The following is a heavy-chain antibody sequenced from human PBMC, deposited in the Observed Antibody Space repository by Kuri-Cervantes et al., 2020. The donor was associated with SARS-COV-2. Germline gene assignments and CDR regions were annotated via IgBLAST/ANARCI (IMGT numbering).Heavy chain of an antibody. D-gene: IGHD6-19*01. CDR1: GGTLRNYA. J-gene: IGHJ4*02. CDR2: IIPIFGTA. CDR3: ASTILGLNSSGWYGYFDY. V-gene: IGHV1-69*05. Sequence: SVKVSCKASGGTLRNYAISWVRQAPGQGLEWMGGIIPIFGTANYAQKFQGRDTITTDESTSTAYMELSSLRSEDTAVYYCASTILGLNSSGWYGYFDYWGQGTLVTVSS.